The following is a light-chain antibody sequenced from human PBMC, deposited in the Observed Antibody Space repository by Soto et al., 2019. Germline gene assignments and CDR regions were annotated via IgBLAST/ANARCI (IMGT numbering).Light chain of an antibody. V-gene: IGKV1-5*01. J-gene: IGKJ5*01. CDR3: QQYNSYPT. CDR1: QSISSW. CDR2: DAS. Sequence: QLTQTPSNMYEYVGDRVTITFRASQSISSWLAWYQQKPGKAPKLLIYDASSLESGVPSRFSGSGSGTEFTLTISSLQPDDFATYYCQQYNSYPTFGQGTRLAI.